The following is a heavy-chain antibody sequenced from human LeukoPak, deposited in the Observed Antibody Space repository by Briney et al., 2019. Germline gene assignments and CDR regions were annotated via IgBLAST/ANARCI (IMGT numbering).Heavy chain of an antibody. CDR2: ISSSSSTI. CDR3: ARAKIPMQQLVLNYFDY. CDR1: GFTFSSYS. D-gene: IGHD6-13*01. V-gene: IGHV3-48*01. J-gene: IGHJ4*02. Sequence: PGGSLRLSCAASGFTFSSYSMNWVRQAPGKGLEWVSYISSSSSTIYYADSVKGRFTISRDNAKNSLYLQMNSLRAEDTAVYYCARAKIPMQQLVLNYFDYWGQGTLVTVSS.